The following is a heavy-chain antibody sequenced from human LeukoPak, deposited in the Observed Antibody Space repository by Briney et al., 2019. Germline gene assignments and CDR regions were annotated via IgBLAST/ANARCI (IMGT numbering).Heavy chain of an antibody. Sequence: GRSLRLSCAASGFTFDDYAMHWVRQAPGKGLEWVSSISWNSGSIGYADSVKGRFTISRDNAKNSLYLQMNSLRAEDTAVYYCARVWRPLLWFGEYNYWGQGTLATVSS. CDR2: ISWNSGSI. CDR3: ARVWRPLLWFGEYNY. D-gene: IGHD3-10*01. CDR1: GFTFDDYA. J-gene: IGHJ4*02. V-gene: IGHV3-9*01.